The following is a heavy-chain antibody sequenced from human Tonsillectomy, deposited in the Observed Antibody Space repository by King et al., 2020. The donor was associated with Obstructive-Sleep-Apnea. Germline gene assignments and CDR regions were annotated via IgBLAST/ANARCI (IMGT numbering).Heavy chain of an antibody. Sequence: VQLEESGGGLVQPGGSLRLSCAASGFTFISYWMSWVRQAPGKGLEWGANIKQDGRGKYYVDSVKGRFTISRDNAKNSLYLQMNSLRAEDTAGYYCARDSSPYGDYGFDYWGQGTLVTVSS. CDR2: IKQDGRGK. J-gene: IGHJ4*02. D-gene: IGHD4-17*01. CDR3: ARDSSPYGDYGFDY. V-gene: IGHV3-7*01. CDR1: GFTFISYW.